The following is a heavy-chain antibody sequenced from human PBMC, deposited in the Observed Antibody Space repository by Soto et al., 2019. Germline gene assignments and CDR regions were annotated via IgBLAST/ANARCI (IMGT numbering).Heavy chain of an antibody. D-gene: IGHD2-2*01. CDR2: IWFDGSNK. V-gene: IGHV3-33*01. CDR1: GFTFRSYG. Sequence: QMQLVESGGGVVQPGRSLRLSYAASGFTFRSYGIHWVRQAPGKGLEWVALIWFDGSNKYYADSVKGRFAVSRDNSKNTLYLQMNSLRVEDTAVYYCARDRLVPYGYGMDVWGQGTTVTVSS. CDR3: ARDRLVPYGYGMDV. J-gene: IGHJ6*02.